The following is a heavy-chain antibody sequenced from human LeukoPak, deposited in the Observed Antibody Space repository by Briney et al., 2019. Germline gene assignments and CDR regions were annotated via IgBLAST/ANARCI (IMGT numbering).Heavy chain of an antibody. CDR2: IIPIFGTA. CDR1: GGTFSSYA. CDR3: ARGDSSSWYVGY. D-gene: IGHD6-13*01. J-gene: IGHJ4*02. Sequence: VASVKVSCKASGGTFSSYAISWVRQAPGQGLEWMGGIIPIFGTANYAQKFQGRVTITADESTSTAYMELSSLRSEDTAVYYCARGDSSSWYVGYWGQGTLVTVSS. V-gene: IGHV1-69*13.